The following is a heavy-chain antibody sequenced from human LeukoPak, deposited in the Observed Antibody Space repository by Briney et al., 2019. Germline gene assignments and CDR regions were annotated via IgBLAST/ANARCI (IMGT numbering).Heavy chain of an antibody. CDR2: ISYDGSNK. Sequence: GGSLRLSCAASGFTFSSYAMHWVRQAPGKGLEWVAVISYDGSNKYYADSVKGRFTISRDNSKNTLYLQMNSLRAEDTAVYYCARDAIQDSSSWYPYYYYYYVDVWGKGTTVTVSS. D-gene: IGHD6-13*01. CDR1: GFTFSSYA. V-gene: IGHV3-30*01. CDR3: ARDAIQDSSSWYPYYYYYYVDV. J-gene: IGHJ6*03.